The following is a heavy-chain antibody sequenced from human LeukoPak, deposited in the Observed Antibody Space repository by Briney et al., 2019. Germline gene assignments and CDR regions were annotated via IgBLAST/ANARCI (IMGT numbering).Heavy chain of an antibody. Sequence: PGRSPRLSCAASGFTFSTYGMHWVRQAPGKGLEWVAIIWYDGSTKYYAESVKGRFTISRDNSQNMLYLQMNSLRAEDTAVYYCARVSDYSNYFDFWGQGTLVTVSS. CDR3: ARVSDYSNYFDF. D-gene: IGHD4-11*01. CDR2: IWYDGSTK. J-gene: IGHJ4*02. CDR1: GFTFSTYG. V-gene: IGHV3-33*01.